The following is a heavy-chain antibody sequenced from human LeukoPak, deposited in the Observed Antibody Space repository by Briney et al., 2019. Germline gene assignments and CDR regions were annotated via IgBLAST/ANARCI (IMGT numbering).Heavy chain of an antibody. V-gene: IGHV4-59*01. CDR3: AREDSSGYFYYFDY. D-gene: IGHD3-22*01. CDR2: IYYNGST. CDR1: GGSISSYY. Sequence: SPSETLSLTCTVSGGSISSYYWSWIRQPPGKGLEWIGYIYYNGSTNYNPSLKSRVTISVDTSKNQFSLKLSSVTAADTAVYYCAREDSSGYFYYFDYWGQGTLVTVSS. J-gene: IGHJ4*02.